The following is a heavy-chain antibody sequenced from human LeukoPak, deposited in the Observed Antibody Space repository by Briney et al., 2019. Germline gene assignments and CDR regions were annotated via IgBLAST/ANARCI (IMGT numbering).Heavy chain of an antibody. J-gene: IGHJ4*02. V-gene: IGHV4-4*07. CDR2: IYTSGST. CDR1: GGSISSYY. Sequence: SETLSLTCTVSGGSISSYYWSWIRQPAGKGLEWIGRIYTSGSTNYNPSLKSRVTMSVDTSKNQFSLKLSSVTAADTAVYYCARRPNPSIAVAGLFDYWGQGTLVTVSS. CDR3: ARRPNPSIAVAGLFDY. D-gene: IGHD6-19*01.